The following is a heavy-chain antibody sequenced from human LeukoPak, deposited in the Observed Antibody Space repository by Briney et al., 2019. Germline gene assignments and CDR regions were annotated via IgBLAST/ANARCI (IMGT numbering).Heavy chain of an antibody. D-gene: IGHD3-10*01. J-gene: IGHJ5*02. CDR3: ARKEYYYGSGSQGPLYWFDP. CDR2: MNPNSGNT. CDR1: GYTFTSYD. Sequence: ASVKVSCKASGYTFTSYDIHWVRQATGQGLEWMGWMNPNSGNTGYAQKFQGRVTMTRNTSISTAYMELSRLRSEDTAVYYCARKEYYYGSGSQGPLYWFDPWGQGTLVTVSS. V-gene: IGHV1-8*01.